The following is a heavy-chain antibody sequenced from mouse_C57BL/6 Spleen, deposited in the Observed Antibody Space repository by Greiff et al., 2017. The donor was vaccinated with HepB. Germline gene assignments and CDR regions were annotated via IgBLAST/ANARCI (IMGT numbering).Heavy chain of an antibody. J-gene: IGHJ4*01. Sequence: QVQLQQPGAELVRPGSSVKLSCKASGYTFTSYWMHWVKQRPIQGLEWIGNIDPSDSETHYNQKFKDKATLTVDKSSSTAYMQLSSLTSEDSAVYYCARVDSNYGVSYAMDYWGQGTSVTISS. V-gene: IGHV1-52*01. CDR3: ARVDSNYGVSYAMDY. CDR2: IDPSDSET. D-gene: IGHD2-5*01. CDR1: GYTFTSYW.